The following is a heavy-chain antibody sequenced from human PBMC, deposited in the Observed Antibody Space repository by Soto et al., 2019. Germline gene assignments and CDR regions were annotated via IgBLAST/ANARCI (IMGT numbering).Heavy chain of an antibody. Sequence: SETLSLTCTFSCGSVISGSYYWSWIRQPPGKGLEWIGYIYYSGSTNYNPSLKSRVTISVDTSKNQFSLKLSSVTAADTAVYYCARDRALSGGYLMLDYWGQGTLVTVS. V-gene: IGHV4-61*01. CDR2: IYYSGST. D-gene: IGHD5-12*01. CDR1: CGSVISGSYY. CDR3: ARDRALSGGYLMLDY. J-gene: IGHJ4*02.